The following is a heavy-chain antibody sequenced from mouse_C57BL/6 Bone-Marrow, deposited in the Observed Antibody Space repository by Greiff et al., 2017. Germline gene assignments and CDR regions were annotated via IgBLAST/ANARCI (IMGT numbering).Heavy chain of an antibody. CDR3: ARGDYDGSSYGAMDY. V-gene: IGHV1-61*01. D-gene: IGHD1-1*01. CDR1: GYTFTSYW. J-gene: IGHJ4*01. Sequence: QVQLQQPGAELVRPGSSVKLSCKASGYTFTSYWMDWVKQRPGQGLEWIGNIYPSDSETHYNQKFKDKATLTVDKSSRTAYMQLSSLTSEDSAVYYCARGDYDGSSYGAMDYWGQGTSVTFSS. CDR2: IYPSDSET.